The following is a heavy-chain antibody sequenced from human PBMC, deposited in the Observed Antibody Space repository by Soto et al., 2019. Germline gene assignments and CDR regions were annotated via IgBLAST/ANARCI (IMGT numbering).Heavy chain of an antibody. CDR1: GGSFSGYY. CDR2: INHSGST. V-gene: IGHV4-34*01. D-gene: IGHD2-15*01. CDR3: ARGGSQLGYCSGGSCYSPHRRAWFDP. J-gene: IGHJ5*02. Sequence: PSETLSLTCAVYGGSFSGYYWSWIRQPPGKGLEWIGEINHSGSTNYNPSLKSRVTISVDTSKNQFSLKLSSVTAADTAVYYCARGGSQLGYCSGGSCYSPHRRAWFDPWGQGTLVTVSS.